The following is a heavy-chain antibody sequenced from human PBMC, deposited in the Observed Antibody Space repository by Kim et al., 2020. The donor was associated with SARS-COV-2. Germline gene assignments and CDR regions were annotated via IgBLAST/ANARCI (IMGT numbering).Heavy chain of an antibody. Sequence: WGSLRLSCAASGFTFSSYWMHWVRQAPGKGLGWVSRMNSDGSSTSYADSLNGRNTITRDNAKNTLYLQMNSLRAEDTAVCYCARPTIFVGFDPWGQGTLFTVSS. J-gene: IGHJ5*02. D-gene: IGHD3-3*01. CDR1: GFTFSSYW. CDR3: ARPTIFVGFDP. CDR2: MNSDGSST. V-gene: IGHV3-74*01.